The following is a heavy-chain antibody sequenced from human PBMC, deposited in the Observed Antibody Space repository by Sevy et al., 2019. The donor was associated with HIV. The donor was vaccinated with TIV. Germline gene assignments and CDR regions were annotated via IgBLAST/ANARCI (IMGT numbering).Heavy chain of an antibody. CDR2: INPNSGGT. D-gene: IGHD6-13*01. J-gene: IGHJ6*02. V-gene: IGHV1-2*02. CDR3: AGDWLEAAADNYYYYYGMDV. Sequence: ASVKVSCKASGYTFTGYYMHWVRQAPGQGLEWMGWINPNSGGTNYAQKFQGRVTMTRDTSTSTAYMELSRLRSDDTAVYYCAGDWLEAAADNYYYYYGMDVWGQGTTVTVSS. CDR1: GYTFTGYY.